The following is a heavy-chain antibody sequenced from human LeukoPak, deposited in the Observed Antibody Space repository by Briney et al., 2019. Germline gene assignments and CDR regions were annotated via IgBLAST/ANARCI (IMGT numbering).Heavy chain of an antibody. V-gene: IGHV1-46*01. Sequence: VASVKVSCKASGYTFTSYYMHWVRQAPGQGLEWMGIINPSGGSTSYAQKFQGRVTMTRDTSTSTVYMELSSLRSEDTAVYYWAREEGETNWFDPWGQGTLVTVSS. CDR3: AREEGETNWFDP. CDR1: GYTFTSYY. J-gene: IGHJ5*02. CDR2: INPSGGST.